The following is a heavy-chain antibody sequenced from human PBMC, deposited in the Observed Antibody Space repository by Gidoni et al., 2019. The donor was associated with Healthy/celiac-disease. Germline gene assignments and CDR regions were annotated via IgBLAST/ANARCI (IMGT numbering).Heavy chain of an antibody. D-gene: IGHD2-8*01. CDR1: GFTFRSYA. Sequence: QVQLVESGGGVVQPGRSLRLSCAAAGFTFRSYAMHWVRQAPGKGLEWVAVISYDGSNKYYADSVKGRFTISRDNSKNTLYLQMNSLRAEDTAVYYCARDRFSDIVLMVYAMMGWFDPWGQGTLVTVSS. CDR2: ISYDGSNK. J-gene: IGHJ5*02. V-gene: IGHV3-30-3*01. CDR3: ARDRFSDIVLMVYAMMGWFDP.